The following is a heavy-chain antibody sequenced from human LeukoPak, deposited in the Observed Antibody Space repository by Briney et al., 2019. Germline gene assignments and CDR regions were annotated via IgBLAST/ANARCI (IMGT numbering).Heavy chain of an antibody. CDR2: IYSGRST. CDR1: GFTVSSNY. Sequence: GGSLRLSCAASGFTVSSNYMSWVRQAPGKGLEWVSVIYSGRSTYYADSVKGRFTISRDNSKNTLYLQMNSLRAEDTAVYYCARGFYGDYPFDYWGQGTLVTVSS. J-gene: IGHJ4*02. V-gene: IGHV3-66*01. D-gene: IGHD4-17*01. CDR3: ARGFYGDYPFDY.